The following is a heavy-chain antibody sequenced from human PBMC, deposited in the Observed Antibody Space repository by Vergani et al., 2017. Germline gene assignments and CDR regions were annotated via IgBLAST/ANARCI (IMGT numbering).Heavy chain of an antibody. Sequence: QVQLVQSGAEVKKPGASVKVSCKTSGYTFTDYYINWVRQAPGQVLEWMGWISPHTADTDYAHALKGSVTMTLDTSITTAYLELSRLTSDDTAVYYCWTGYFYHRTGVYDSFNFWGQGTPVTVSS. CDR1: GYTFTDYY. D-gene: IGHD2-8*02. CDR3: WTGYFYHRTGVYDSFNF. CDR2: ISPHTADT. V-gene: IGHV1-2*02. J-gene: IGHJ3*01.